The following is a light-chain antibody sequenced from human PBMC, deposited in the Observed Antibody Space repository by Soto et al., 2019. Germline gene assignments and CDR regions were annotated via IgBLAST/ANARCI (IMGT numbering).Light chain of an antibody. CDR2: AAS. CDR3: QQSYSTPYT. J-gene: IGKJ2*01. V-gene: IGKV1-39*01. CDR1: QSISSY. Sequence: DIQMTQSPSSLSASVGDRVTITCRARQSISSYLNWYQQKPGKAPQLLIYAASSLQSGVPSSFRVSGSGTDFTLTISSLQPEYFATYYCQQSYSTPYTFGQGTKLEIK.